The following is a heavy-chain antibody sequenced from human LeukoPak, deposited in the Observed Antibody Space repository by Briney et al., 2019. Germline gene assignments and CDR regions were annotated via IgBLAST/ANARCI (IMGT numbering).Heavy chain of an antibody. CDR1: GFTFSSHL. CDR2: INGDGSNT. V-gene: IGHV3-74*03. D-gene: IGHD3-10*01. J-gene: IGHJ4*02. CDR3: AKDGWFGELLGRHFDY. Sequence: PGGSLRLSCAASGFTFSSHLMHWVRQAPGKGLVWVSRINGDGSNTTYADSVKGRFTISRDNAKNTLYLQMNSLRAEDTAVYYCAKDGWFGELLGRHFDYWGQGTLVTVSS.